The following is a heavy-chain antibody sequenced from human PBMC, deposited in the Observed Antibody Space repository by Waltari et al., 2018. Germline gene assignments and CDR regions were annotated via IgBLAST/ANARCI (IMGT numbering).Heavy chain of an antibody. CDR3: ARVGEGEMATIAALDY. D-gene: IGHD5-12*01. CDR1: GFTFRSYL. Sequence: EVHLVESGGGLLQPGGSLRLACAASGFTFRSYLRHWVRRAPGKGLVWVSRINTDGTRTTYADSVKGRFTISRDNAKNMLYLEMNSLRAEDTAVYYCARVGEGEMATIAALDYWGQGTLVTVSS. V-gene: IGHV3-74*01. CDR2: INTDGTRT. J-gene: IGHJ4*02.